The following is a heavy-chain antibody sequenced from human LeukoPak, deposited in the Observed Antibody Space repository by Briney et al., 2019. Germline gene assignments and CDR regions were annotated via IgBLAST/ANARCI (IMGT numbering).Heavy chain of an antibody. CDR2: INNDGSST. J-gene: IGHJ4*02. Sequence: GGSLRLSCAASGFTFSSYWMHWVRQAPGKGLVWVSRINNDGSSTNYADSVKGRFTISRDNAKNTLYLQMNSLRAEDTAVYYCAGASYNSGWYLEYWGQGILVTVSS. CDR1: GFTFSSYW. D-gene: IGHD6-19*01. V-gene: IGHV3-74*01. CDR3: AGASYNSGWYLEY.